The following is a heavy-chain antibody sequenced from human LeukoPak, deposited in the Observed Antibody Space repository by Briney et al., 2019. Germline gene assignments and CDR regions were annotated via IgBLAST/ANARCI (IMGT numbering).Heavy chain of an antibody. J-gene: IGHJ4*02. CDR3: ARETSGWYECFDY. CDR2: IYSDGST. D-gene: IGHD6-19*01. CDR1: GYTVSDKP. V-gene: IGHV3-66*01. Sequence: SGGSLRLSCAASGYTVSDKPMTWVRQAAGKGLEWVSVIYSDGSTYYSESVKGRFYISRDNSKNTLYLQMNSLRVEDTAVYYCARETSGWYECFDYWGQGTLVTVSS.